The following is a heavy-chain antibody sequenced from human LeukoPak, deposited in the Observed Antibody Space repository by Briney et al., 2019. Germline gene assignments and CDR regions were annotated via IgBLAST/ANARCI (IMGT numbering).Heavy chain of an antibody. CDR2: ISYDGSNK. V-gene: IGHV3-30-3*01. CDR3: ARDGNYYGSGSYYAFDI. Sequence: PGRSLRLSCAASGFTFSSYAMHWVRQAPGKGLEWVAVISYDGSNKYYADSVKGRFTISRDNSKNTLYLQMNSLRAEDTAVYYCARDGNYYGSGSYYAFDIWGQGTMVTVSS. CDR1: GFTFSSYA. D-gene: IGHD3-10*01. J-gene: IGHJ3*02.